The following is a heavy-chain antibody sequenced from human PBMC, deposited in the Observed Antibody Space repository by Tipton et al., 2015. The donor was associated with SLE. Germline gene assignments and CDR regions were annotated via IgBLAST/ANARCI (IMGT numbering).Heavy chain of an antibody. CDR1: DGSISDYY. CDR2: IYASGST. V-gene: IGHV4-4*07. Sequence: TLSLTCTVSDGSISDYYWTWIRQPAGEGLEWIGRIYASGSTYDNPSLKSRVTISVDTSKNHFSLKLSSVTAADTAVYYCARWDLYSSSLYWGQGTLVTVSS. J-gene: IGHJ4*02. D-gene: IGHD6-6*01. CDR3: ARWDLYSSSLY.